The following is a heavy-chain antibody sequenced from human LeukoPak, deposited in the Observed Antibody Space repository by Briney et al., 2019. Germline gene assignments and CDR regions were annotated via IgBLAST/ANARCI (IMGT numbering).Heavy chain of an antibody. CDR1: GGSFSGYY. V-gene: IGHV4-34*01. CDR2: INHSGST. CDR3: ARHSGDCSSTSCYGRFDY. J-gene: IGHJ4*02. Sequence: PSETLSLTCAVYGGSFSGYYWSWIRQPPGKGLEWIGEINHSGSTNYNPSLKSRVTISVDTSKNQFSLKLSSVTAADTAVYYCARHSGDCSSTSCYGRFDYWGQGTLVTVSS. D-gene: IGHD2-2*01.